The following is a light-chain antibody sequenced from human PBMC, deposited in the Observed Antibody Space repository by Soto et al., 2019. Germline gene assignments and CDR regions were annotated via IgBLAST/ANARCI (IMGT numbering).Light chain of an antibody. CDR3: QQYGSSPRT. CDR1: QSVSSSY. Sequence: EIVLTQSPGTLSLSPGERATLSSRVSQSVSSSYLAWYQQKPGQAPRLLIYGASSRATGIPDRFSGSGSGTDFTLTISRLEPEDFAVYYCQQYGSSPRTFGEGTKLEIK. V-gene: IGKV3-20*01. CDR2: GAS. J-gene: IGKJ2*01.